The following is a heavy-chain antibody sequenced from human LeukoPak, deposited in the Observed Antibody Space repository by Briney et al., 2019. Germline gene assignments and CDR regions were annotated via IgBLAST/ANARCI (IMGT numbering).Heavy chain of an antibody. D-gene: IGHD3-22*01. V-gene: IGHV3-66*01. CDR2: IYSGGST. CDR3: ARVEDYYDSSGYSEYFQH. J-gene: IGHJ1*01. CDR1: GFTASSNY. Sequence: PGGSLRLSCAASGFTASSNYMSWVRQAPGKGLEWVSVIYSGGSTYYADSVKGRFTISRDNSKNTLYLQMNSLRAEDTAVYYCARVEDYYDSSGYSEYFQHWGQGTLVTVSS.